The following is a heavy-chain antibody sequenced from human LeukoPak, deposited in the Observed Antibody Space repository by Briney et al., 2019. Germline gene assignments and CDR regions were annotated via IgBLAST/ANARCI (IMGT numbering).Heavy chain of an antibody. CDR3: ARDQYGDSDFDY. Sequence: ASVKVSCKASGYTFTGYYMHWVRRAPGQGLEWMGWINPNSGGTNYAQKFQGRVTMTRDTSISTAYMELSRLRSDDTAVYYCARDQYGDSDFDYWGQGTLVTVSS. CDR2: INPNSGGT. J-gene: IGHJ4*02. CDR1: GYTFTGYY. V-gene: IGHV1-2*02. D-gene: IGHD4-17*01.